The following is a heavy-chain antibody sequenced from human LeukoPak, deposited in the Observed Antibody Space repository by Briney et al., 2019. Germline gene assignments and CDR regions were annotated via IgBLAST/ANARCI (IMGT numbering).Heavy chain of an antibody. D-gene: IGHD3-10*01. J-gene: IGHJ4*02. CDR2: MSVYSGST. V-gene: IGHV1-18*01. CDR1: GYTFSDYG. CDR3: ARTPYGSGSYLFYFDY. Sequence: ASVKVSCKASGYTFSDYGISWWRQAPGEGLEWMGWMSVYSGSTKYAQKMQGRVAMTADTSTSTAYMDLRSLRSDDTAVYYCARTPYGSGSYLFYFDYWGQGTLVTVSS.